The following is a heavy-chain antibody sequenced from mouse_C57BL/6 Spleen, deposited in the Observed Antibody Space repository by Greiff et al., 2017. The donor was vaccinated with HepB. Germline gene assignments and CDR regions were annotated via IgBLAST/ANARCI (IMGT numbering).Heavy chain of an antibody. CDR1: GFSLTSYG. V-gene: IGHV2-6-1*01. D-gene: IGHD2-4*01. CDR2: IWSDGST. Sequence: QVQLQQSGPGLVAPSQSLSITCTVSGFSLTSYGVHWVRQPPGKGLEWLVVIWSDGSTTYNSALKSRLSISKDNSKSQVFLKMNSLQTDDTAMYYCARHEGLTYYDYDDGYAMDYWGQGTSVTVSS. J-gene: IGHJ4*01. CDR3: ARHEGLTYYDYDDGYAMDY.